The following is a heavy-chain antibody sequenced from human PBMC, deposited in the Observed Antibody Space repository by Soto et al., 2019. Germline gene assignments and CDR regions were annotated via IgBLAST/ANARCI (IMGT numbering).Heavy chain of an antibody. CDR1: GFTFSSYG. CDR3: AKDKGGDHYFDY. D-gene: IGHD2-21*02. J-gene: IGHJ4*02. CDR2: ISYDGSNK. V-gene: IGHV3-30*18. Sequence: ESGGGVVQPGRSLRLSCAASGFTFSSYGMHWVRQAPGKGLEWVAVISYDGSNKYYADSVKGRFTISRDNSKNTLYLQMNSLRAEDTAVYYCAKDKGGDHYFDYWGQGTLVTVSS.